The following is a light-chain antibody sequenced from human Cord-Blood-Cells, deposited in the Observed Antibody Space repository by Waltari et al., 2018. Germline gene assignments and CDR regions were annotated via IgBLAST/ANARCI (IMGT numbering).Light chain of an antibody. V-gene: IGLV3-21*03. Sequence: SYVLTQPPSVSVAPGKTARITCGGNNIGIKSVHWYRQKPGQAPVLVVYDDSDRPSGIPERFSGSNSGNTATLTISRVEDGDEADDYGQVWVSSSDHVVFGGGTKLTVL. CDR1: NIGIKS. CDR3: QVWVSSSDHVV. J-gene: IGLJ2*01. CDR2: DDS.